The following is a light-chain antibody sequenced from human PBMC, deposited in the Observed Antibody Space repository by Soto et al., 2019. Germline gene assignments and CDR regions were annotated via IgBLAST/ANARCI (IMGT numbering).Light chain of an antibody. CDR1: QGISSD. J-gene: IGKJ3*01. CDR2: YAS. V-gene: IGKV1D-43*01. CDR3: QQYYSTPPPLT. Sequence: AIRMTQSPFSLSASVGDRVTITCWASQGISSDLAWYQQKPAKAPKLFIYYASSLQSGVPSRFSGSGSGTDYTRTISSLQPEDFATYYWQQYYSTPPPLTFGPGTKVDIK.